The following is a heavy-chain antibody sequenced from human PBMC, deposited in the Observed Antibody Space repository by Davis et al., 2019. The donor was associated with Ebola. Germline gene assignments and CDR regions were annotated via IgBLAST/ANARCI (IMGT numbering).Heavy chain of an antibody. CDR2: INHSGST. J-gene: IGHJ6*02. D-gene: IGHD3-10*01. CDR3: ARSGRGVRGVIILKLMDV. Sequence: SETLSLTCAVYGGSFSGYYWSWIRQPPGRGLEWIGEINHSGSTNYNPSLKSRVTISVDTSKNQFSLKLSSVTAAETAVYYCARSGRGVRGVIILKLMDVWGQGTTVTVSS. CDR1: GGSFSGYY. V-gene: IGHV4-34*01.